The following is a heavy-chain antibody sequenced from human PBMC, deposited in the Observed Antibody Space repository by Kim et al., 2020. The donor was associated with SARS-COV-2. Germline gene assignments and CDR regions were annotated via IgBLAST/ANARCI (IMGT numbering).Heavy chain of an antibody. Sequence: SETLSLTCAVYGGSFSGYYWSWIRQPPGKGLEWIGEINHSGSTNYNPSLKSRVTISVDTSKNQFSLKLSSVTAADTAVYYCAREGLNHYDFWNVGWFDPWGQGTLVTVSS. V-gene: IGHV4-34*01. CDR1: GGSFSGYY. CDR3: AREGLNHYDFWNVGWFDP. J-gene: IGHJ5*02. D-gene: IGHD3-3*01. CDR2: INHSGST.